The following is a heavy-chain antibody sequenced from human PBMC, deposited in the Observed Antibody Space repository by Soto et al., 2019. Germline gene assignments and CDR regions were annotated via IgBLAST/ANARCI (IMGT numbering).Heavy chain of an antibody. Sequence: QVQLQESGPGLVKPSGTLSLSCAVSGGSVDHDPWWSWLRQSPGKGLEWIGEIFRTGATHYNPSLKSLSTISVDKSKNHFSLRLTSVSAADTAVYYCVAWGVYSWHTWGPGPLVTVSS. D-gene: IGHD2-15*01. CDR2: IFRTGAT. CDR3: VAWGVYSWHT. CDR1: GGSVDHDPW. J-gene: IGHJ5*02. V-gene: IGHV4-4*02.